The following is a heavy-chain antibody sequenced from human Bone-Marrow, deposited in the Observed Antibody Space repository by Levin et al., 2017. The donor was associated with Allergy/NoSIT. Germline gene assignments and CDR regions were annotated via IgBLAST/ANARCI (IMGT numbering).Heavy chain of an antibody. D-gene: IGHD4-17*01. V-gene: IGHV3-21*01. Sequence: SCAASGFTFSSYSMNWVRQAPGKGLEWVSSISSSSSYIYYADSVKGRFTISRDNAKNSLYLQMNSLRAEDTAVYYCARVQPYGDYVYFDYWGQGTLVTVSS. CDR2: ISSSSSYI. CDR1: GFTFSSYS. CDR3: ARVQPYGDYVYFDY. J-gene: IGHJ4*02.